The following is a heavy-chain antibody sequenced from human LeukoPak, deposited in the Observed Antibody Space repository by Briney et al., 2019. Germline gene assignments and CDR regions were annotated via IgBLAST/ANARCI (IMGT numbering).Heavy chain of an antibody. V-gene: IGHV3-53*01. CDR3: AREAVTRNYFDY. CDR1: ELTASSNY. J-gene: IGHJ4*02. Sequence: GRSLRLSVAASELTASSNYMNWVRQAAGKGLEWVSVSYSGGSTYYADSVKGRFTISRDNSKNTLYLQMNSLRAEDTAVYYCAREAVTRNYFDYWGQGTLVTVSS. CDR2: SYSGGST. D-gene: IGHD4-17*01.